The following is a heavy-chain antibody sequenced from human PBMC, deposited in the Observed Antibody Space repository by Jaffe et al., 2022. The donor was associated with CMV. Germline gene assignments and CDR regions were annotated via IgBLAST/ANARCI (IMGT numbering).Heavy chain of an antibody. Sequence: EVQLVESGGGLVQPGGSLRLSCAASGFTFTSYWMSWVRQAPGKGLEWVANIKEDGSEKYYVDSVKGRFTISRDNAKKSLYLQMNSLRAEDTAVYYCARVRGRVTMVFDNWGQGILVTVSS. D-gene: IGHD3-10*01. CDR1: GFTFTSYW. J-gene: IGHJ4*02. CDR3: ARVRGRVTMVFDN. V-gene: IGHV3-7*03. CDR2: IKEDGSEK.